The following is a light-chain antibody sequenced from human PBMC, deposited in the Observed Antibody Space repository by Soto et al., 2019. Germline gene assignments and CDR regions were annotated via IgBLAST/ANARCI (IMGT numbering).Light chain of an antibody. J-gene: IGKJ1*01. V-gene: IGKV3-20*01. CDR3: QQYDTSWT. CDR1: QSVRRSQ. CDR2: GGS. Sequence: EIVLTQSPGTLSLSPGDRATLSCRASQSVRRSQWAWYQQKPGQPPRLLIYGGSGRAAGIPDRFSGSGSETDFTLTISRLGPEDFAVYFCQQYDTSWTFGQGTKVEIK.